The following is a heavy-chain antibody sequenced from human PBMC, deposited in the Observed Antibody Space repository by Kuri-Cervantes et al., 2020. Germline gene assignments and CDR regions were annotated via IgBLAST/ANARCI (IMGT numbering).Heavy chain of an antibody. J-gene: IGHJ4*02. CDR3: ARAGGYKAGADY. CDR1: GYTFTDYG. D-gene: IGHD5-24*01. CDR2: IIPIFGTA. Sequence: KVSCKASGYTFTDYGVSWVRQAPGQGLEWMGGIIPIFGTANYAQKFQGRVTITTDESTSTAYMELSSLRSDDTAVYYCARAGGYKAGADYWGQGTLVTVSS. V-gene: IGHV1-69*05.